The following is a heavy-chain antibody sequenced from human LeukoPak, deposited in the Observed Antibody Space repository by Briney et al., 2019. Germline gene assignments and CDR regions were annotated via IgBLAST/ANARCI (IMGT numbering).Heavy chain of an antibody. Sequence: SETLSLTCAVYGGSFSGYYWSWIRQPPGKGLEWIGEINHSGSTNYNPSLESRVTISVDTSKNQFSLKLSSVTAADTAVYYCARTGRNWGFDYWGQGTLVTVSS. J-gene: IGHJ4*02. CDR1: GGSFSGYY. CDR3: ARTGRNWGFDY. V-gene: IGHV4-34*01. D-gene: IGHD7-27*01. CDR2: INHSGST.